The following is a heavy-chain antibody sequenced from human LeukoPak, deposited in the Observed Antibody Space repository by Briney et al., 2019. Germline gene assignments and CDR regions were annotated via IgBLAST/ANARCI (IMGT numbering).Heavy chain of an antibody. CDR3: ARASGTIAAAGTWYYYGMDV. CDR2: ISSSGSTI. D-gene: IGHD6-13*01. V-gene: IGHV3-11*01. Sequence: PGGSLRLPCAASGFTFSDYYMSWIRQAPGKGLEWVSYISSSGSTIYYADSVKGRFTVSRDNAKNSLYLQMNSLRAEDTAVYYCARASGTIAAAGTWYYYGMDVWGQGTTVTVSS. CDR1: GFTFSDYY. J-gene: IGHJ6*02.